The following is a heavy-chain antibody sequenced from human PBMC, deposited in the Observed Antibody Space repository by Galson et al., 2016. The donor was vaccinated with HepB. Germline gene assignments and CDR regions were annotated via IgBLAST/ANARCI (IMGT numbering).Heavy chain of an antibody. CDR2: LYTSGST. Sequence: TLSLTCTVSGGSISSYYWSWIRQPAGKGLEWIGRLYTSGSTSYNPSLKSRVTMSLHTSKNQFSLNLSSVTAADTAVYYCARDSSGWHPNFYWYFDLWGRGTLVTVSS. V-gene: IGHV4-4*07. CDR3: ARDSSGWHPNFYWYFDL. J-gene: IGHJ2*01. D-gene: IGHD6-19*01. CDR1: GGSISSYY.